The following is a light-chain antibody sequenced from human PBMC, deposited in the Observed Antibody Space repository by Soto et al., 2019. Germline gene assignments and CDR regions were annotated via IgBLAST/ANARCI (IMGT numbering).Light chain of an antibody. Sequence: QSALTQPASVSGSPGQSITISCTGTSSDVGNYKYVSWYQQHPGKAPKRMIYEVSNRPSGVSSRFSGSKSGNTASLTISGLQAEDETDYYCFSYTSSGTYVFGTGTKVTVL. V-gene: IGLV2-14*01. CDR3: FSYTSSGTYV. CDR1: SSDVGNYKY. CDR2: EVS. J-gene: IGLJ1*01.